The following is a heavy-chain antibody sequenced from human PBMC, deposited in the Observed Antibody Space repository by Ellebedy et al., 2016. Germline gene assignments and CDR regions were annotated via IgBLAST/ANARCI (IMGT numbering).Heavy chain of an antibody. CDR3: ASAGWNYAPTHPDY. Sequence: GESLKISXAASGFTFDDYTMHWVRQAPGKGLEWVSYISSSSSTIYYADSVKGRFTISRDNAKNSLYLQMNSLRAEDTAVYYCASAGWNYAPTHPDYWGQGTLVTVSS. CDR1: GFTFDDYT. CDR2: ISSSSSTI. D-gene: IGHD1-7*01. J-gene: IGHJ4*02. V-gene: IGHV3-48*04.